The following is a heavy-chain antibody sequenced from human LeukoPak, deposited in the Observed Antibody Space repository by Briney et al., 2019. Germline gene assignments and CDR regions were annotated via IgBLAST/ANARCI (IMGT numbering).Heavy chain of an antibody. J-gene: IGHJ5*02. CDR2: IYYSGST. D-gene: IGHD6-13*01. CDR3: ARDLADSSSWYQGFDP. Sequence: PSETLSLTCTVSGGSISSSVYYWVWIRQPPGKGLEWIGSIYYSGSTYYNPSLKSRVTISVDTSKNQFSLKLSSVTAADTAVYYCARDLADSSSWYQGFDPWGQGTLVTVSS. V-gene: IGHV4-39*07. CDR1: GGSISSSVYY.